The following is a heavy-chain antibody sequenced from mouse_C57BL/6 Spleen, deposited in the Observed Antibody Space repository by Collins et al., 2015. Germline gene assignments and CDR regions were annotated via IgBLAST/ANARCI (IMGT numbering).Heavy chain of an antibody. CDR2: INTETGEP. CDR3: ARLDGSWYFDV. CDR1: GYTFTDYS. J-gene: IGHJ1*01. V-gene: IGHV9-2-1*01. Sequence: QIQLVQSGPELKKPGETVKISCKASGYTFTDYSMHWVKQAPGKGLKWMGWINTETGEPTYADDFKGRFAFSLETSASTAYLQINNLKNEDTATYFCARLDGSWYFDVWGAGTTVTVSS. D-gene: IGHD2-3*01.